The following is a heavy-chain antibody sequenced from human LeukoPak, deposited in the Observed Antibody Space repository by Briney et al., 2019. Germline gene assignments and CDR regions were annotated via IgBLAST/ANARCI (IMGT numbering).Heavy chain of an antibody. D-gene: IGHD3-3*01. Sequence: GGSLRLSCAASGFTFSSYAMSWVRQAPGKGLEWVSAISGSGGSTYYADSVKGRFTISRDNSKNTLYLQMNSLRAEDTAVYYCAREAYYDFWSGSWRNCCYMDVWGKGTTVTVSS. V-gene: IGHV3-23*01. CDR3: AREAYYDFWSGSWRNCCYMDV. CDR1: GFTFSSYA. J-gene: IGHJ6*03. CDR2: ISGSGGST.